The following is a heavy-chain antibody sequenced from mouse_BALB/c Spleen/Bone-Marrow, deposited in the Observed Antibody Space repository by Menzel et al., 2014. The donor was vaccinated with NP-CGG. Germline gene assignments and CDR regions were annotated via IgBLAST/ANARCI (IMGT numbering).Heavy chain of an antibody. Sequence: VHVKQSGAELVKPGASVKLSCTASGFNIKDTYMHWVRQRPEQGLEWIGRIDPANGNTKYDPKFQGKATITADTSSNTAYLQLSSLTSEDTAVYYCALLYGNYDYWGQGTTLTVSS. J-gene: IGHJ2*01. CDR1: GFNIKDTY. CDR3: ALLYGNYDY. CDR2: IDPANGNT. V-gene: IGHV14-3*02. D-gene: IGHD2-10*02.